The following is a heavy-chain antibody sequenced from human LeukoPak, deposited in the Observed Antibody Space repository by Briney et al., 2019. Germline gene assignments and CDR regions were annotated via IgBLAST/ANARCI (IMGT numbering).Heavy chain of an antibody. CDR1: GFTFDDYA. D-gene: IGHD3-22*01. V-gene: IGHV3-9*01. CDR2: ISWNSGSI. J-gene: IGHJ4*02. CDR3: AKDMGYYYDSSGYFDY. Sequence: GRSLRLSCAASGFTFDDYAMHWVRQAPGKGLEWASGISWNSGSIGYADSVKGRFTISRDNAKNSLYLQMNSLRAEDTASYYCAKDMGYYYDSSGYFDYWGQGTLVTVSS.